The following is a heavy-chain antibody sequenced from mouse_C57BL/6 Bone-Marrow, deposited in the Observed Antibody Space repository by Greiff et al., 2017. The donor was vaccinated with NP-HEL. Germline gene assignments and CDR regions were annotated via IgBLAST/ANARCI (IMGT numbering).Heavy chain of an antibody. CDR2: LNPGSGGT. CDR3: ARSWDYFDY. J-gene: IGHJ2*01. D-gene: IGHD4-1*01. Sequence: QVQLQQSGAELVRPGTSVKVSCKASGYAFTNYLIEWVKQRPGQGLEWLGVLNPGSGGTNYNEKFKGKATLTADKSSSTAYMQLSSLTSEDSAVYLCARSWDYFDYWGQGTTLTVSA. V-gene: IGHV1-54*01. CDR1: GYAFTNYL.